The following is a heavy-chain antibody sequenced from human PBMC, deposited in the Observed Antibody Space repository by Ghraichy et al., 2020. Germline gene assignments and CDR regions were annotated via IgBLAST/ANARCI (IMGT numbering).Heavy chain of an antibody. CDR1: GGSIRSDTYF. CDR3: ARQAPYSPPVYGMDV. Sequence: SETLSLTCTVSGGSIRSDTYFWGWLRQPPGKGLEWIGCIFVGGSTHYKPSLKSRVTITADTSKNQVSLKVSSMTAAATAVYYCARQAPYSPPVYGMDVWGQGTPVTVSS. CDR2: IFVGGST. D-gene: IGHD5-18*01. V-gene: IGHV4-39*01. J-gene: IGHJ6*01.